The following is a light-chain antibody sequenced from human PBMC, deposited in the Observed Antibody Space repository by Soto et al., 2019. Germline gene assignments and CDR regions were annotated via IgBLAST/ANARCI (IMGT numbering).Light chain of an antibody. CDR3: QQHGSSWPYT. CDR2: GAS. J-gene: IGKJ2*01. V-gene: IGKV3-20*01. CDR1: QSVRSSD. Sequence: EIVLTQSPGTLSLSPGERATLSCRASQSVRSSDLDWYQQKPGPAPRLLISGASCRATGIPDRFSGSGSGTAFILTISRLVPPDVSASYCQQHGSSWPYTFGQGTKLEIK.